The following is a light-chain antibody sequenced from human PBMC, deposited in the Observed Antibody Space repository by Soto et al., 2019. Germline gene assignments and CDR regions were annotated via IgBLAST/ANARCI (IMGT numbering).Light chain of an antibody. V-gene: IGLV2-23*02. J-gene: IGLJ2*01. Sequence: QSALTQPASVSGSPEQSITISCTGTSSDVGSYNLVSWYQQHPGKAPKLMIYEVSKRPSGVSNRFSGSKSGNTASLTSCGLQAEDEADYYCCSYAGSSTFVVFGGGTKLTVL. CDR2: EVS. CDR1: SSDVGSYNL. CDR3: CSYAGSSTFVV.